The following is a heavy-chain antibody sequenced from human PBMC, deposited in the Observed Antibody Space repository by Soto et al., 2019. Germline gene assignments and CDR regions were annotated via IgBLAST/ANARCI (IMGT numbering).Heavy chain of an antibody. J-gene: IGHJ5*02. CDR2: IIPIFGTA. D-gene: IGHD2-8*01. CDR3: AIPGKGFFTNGVSPTLNNCFDP. Sequence: SVKVSCKASGGTFSSYAISWVRQAPGQGLEWMGGIIPIFGTANYAQKFQGRVRITADESASTAYMELSSLRSEDTAVYYCAIPGKGFFTNGVSPTLNNCFDPRGKGPLVTVSS. CDR1: GGTFSSYA. V-gene: IGHV1-69*13.